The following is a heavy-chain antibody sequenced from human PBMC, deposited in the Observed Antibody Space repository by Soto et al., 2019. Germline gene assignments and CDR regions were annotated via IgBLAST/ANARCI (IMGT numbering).Heavy chain of an antibody. CDR2: IIPIFGTA. D-gene: IGHD4-17*01. V-gene: IGHV1-69*06. J-gene: IGHJ4*02. Sequence: GASVKVSCKASGGTFSSYAISWVRQAPGQGLEWMGGIIPIFGTANYAQKFQGRVTITAGKSTSTAYMELSSLRSEDTAVYYCAREFAPYDYGDYGSAYYFDYWGQGTLVTVSS. CDR1: GGTFSSYA. CDR3: AREFAPYDYGDYGSAYYFDY.